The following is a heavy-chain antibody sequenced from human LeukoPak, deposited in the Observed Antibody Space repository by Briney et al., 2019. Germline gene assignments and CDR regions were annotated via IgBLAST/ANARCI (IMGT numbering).Heavy chain of an antibody. V-gene: IGHV1-24*01. CDR1: GYTLTELS. D-gene: IGHD5-12*01. J-gene: IGHJ4*02. CDR2: FDPEDGET. CDR3: ASSLGLRGPFDY. Sequence: ASVTVSCTVSGYTLTELSMHWVRQAPGKGLEWMGGFDPEDGETIYAQKFQGRVTMTEDTSTDTAYMELSSLRSEDTAVYYCASSLGLRGPFDYWGQGTLVTVSS.